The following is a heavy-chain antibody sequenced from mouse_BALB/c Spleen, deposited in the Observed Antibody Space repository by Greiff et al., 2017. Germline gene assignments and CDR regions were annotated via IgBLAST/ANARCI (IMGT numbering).Heavy chain of an antibody. Sequence: EVKVVESGGDLVKPGGSLKLSCAASGFTFSSYGMSWVRQTPDKRLEWVATISSGGSYTYYPDSVKGRFTISRDNAKNTLYLQMSSLKSEDTAMYYCARHGYYGSFDYWGQGTTLTVSS. V-gene: IGHV5-6*01. D-gene: IGHD1-1*01. J-gene: IGHJ2*01. CDR1: GFTFSSYG. CDR2: ISSGGSYT. CDR3: ARHGYYGSFDY.